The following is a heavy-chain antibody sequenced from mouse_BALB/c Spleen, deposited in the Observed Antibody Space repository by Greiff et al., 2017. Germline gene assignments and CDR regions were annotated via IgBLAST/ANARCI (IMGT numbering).Heavy chain of an antibody. D-gene: IGHD2-10*02. CDR1: GFTFSSYG. CDR3: ARGYGNYPYYFDY. J-gene: IGHJ2*01. Sequence: EVHLVESGGGLVQPGGSLKLSCAASGFTFSSYGMSWVRQTPDKRLELVATINSNGGSTYYPDSVKGRFTISRDNAKNTLYLQMSSLKSEDTAMYYCARGYGNYPYYFDYWGQGTTLTVSS. CDR2: INSNGGST. V-gene: IGHV5-6-3*01.